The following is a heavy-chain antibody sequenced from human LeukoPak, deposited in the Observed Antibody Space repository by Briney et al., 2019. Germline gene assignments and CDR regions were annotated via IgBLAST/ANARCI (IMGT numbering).Heavy chain of an antibody. CDR3: AKDQRLGRLRSGYYGLDY. J-gene: IGHJ4*02. CDR2: IKQDGSEK. CDR1: GFTFSSYW. Sequence: GGSLRLSCAASGFTFSSYWMSWVRQAPGKGLEWVANIKQDGSEKYYVDSVKGRFTISRDNAKNSLYLQMNSLRAEDTAVYYCAKDQRLGRLRSGYYGLDYWGQGTLVTVSS. V-gene: IGHV3-7*03. D-gene: IGHD3-3*01.